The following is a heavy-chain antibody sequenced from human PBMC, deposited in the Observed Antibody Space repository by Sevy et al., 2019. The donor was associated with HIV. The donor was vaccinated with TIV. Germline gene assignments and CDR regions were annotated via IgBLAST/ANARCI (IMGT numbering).Heavy chain of an antibody. D-gene: IGHD6-19*01. CDR3: ARESIAVDGIGYYFDS. CDR2: IWYDGSNK. J-gene: IGHJ4*02. CDR1: GFAYSGYG. V-gene: IGHV3-33*01. Sequence: GGSLRLSCAAFGFAYSGYGMHWVRQAPGKGLEWVAVIWYDGSNKEYADSVKGRFTISRDNSKTTLYLQMNSLRAEDTAVYYCARESIAVDGIGYYFDSWGQGTLVTVSS.